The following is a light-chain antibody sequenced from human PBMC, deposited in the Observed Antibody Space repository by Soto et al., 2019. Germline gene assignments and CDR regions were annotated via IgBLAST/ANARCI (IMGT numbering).Light chain of an antibody. V-gene: IGKV3-20*01. CDR1: QSVSNNY. CDR3: QQHGSSGT. J-gene: IGKJ1*01. Sequence: EIVLTQSPGTLSLSPGERATLSCRASQSVSNNYLAWYQQKPGQAPRLLIYGASNRATGIPDRFSGSGSGTDLTLTISRLQNEDFELSYCQQHGSSGTFGQGTKVDIK. CDR2: GAS.